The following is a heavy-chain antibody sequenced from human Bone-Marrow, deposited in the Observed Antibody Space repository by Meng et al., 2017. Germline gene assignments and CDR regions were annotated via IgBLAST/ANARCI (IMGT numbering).Heavy chain of an antibody. Sequence: GESLKISCAASGFTFSSYWMSWVRQAPGKGLEGVDNIKKDGSEKYYVDSVKGRFTISRDNAKKSLYLEMNSLRAEDTAVYYCASSAYYYVSGSWGQGTLVTVSS. CDR1: GFTFSSYW. V-gene: IGHV3-7*01. CDR3: ASSAYYYVSGS. J-gene: IGHJ4*02. CDR2: IKKDGSEK. D-gene: IGHD4/OR15-4a*01.